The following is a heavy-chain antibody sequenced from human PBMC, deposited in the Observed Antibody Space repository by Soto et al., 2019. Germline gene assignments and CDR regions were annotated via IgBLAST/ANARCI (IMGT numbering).Heavy chain of an antibody. D-gene: IGHD6-13*01. CDR2: NYHSGSP. CDR3: AVPEADDFHY. CDR1: GASISSTDW. Sequence: PSETLSLTCAVSGASISSTDWWSWVRKAPGKGLEWLGENYHSGSPDYNPSLKSRDPISVDQSKNTFSLKLTSVTAADTAVYYCAVPEADDFHYWGQGTLVTVSS. V-gene: IGHV4-4*02. J-gene: IGHJ4*02.